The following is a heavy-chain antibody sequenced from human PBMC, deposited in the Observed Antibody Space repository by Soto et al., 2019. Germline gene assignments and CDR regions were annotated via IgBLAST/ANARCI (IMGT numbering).Heavy chain of an antibody. CDR1: GGSISSSSYY. CDR2: IYYSGST. CDR3: ARHDNEGYCSGGSCYDGVV. D-gene: IGHD2-15*01. J-gene: IGHJ6*02. V-gene: IGHV4-39*01. Sequence: QLQLQESGPGLVKPSETLSLTCTVSGGSISSSSYYWGWIRQPPGKGLEWIGSIYYSGSTYYNPSLKSRVTISVDPSKNQFSLKLSSVTAADTAVHYCARHDNEGYCSGGSCYDGVVWGQGTTVTVSS.